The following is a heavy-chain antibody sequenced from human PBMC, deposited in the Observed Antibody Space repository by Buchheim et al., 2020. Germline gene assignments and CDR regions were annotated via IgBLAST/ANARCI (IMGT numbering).Heavy chain of an antibody. V-gene: IGHV3-74*01. D-gene: IGHD5-24*01. J-gene: IGHJ2*01. Sequence: EVQLVESGGDLVQPGGSLRLSCAASGSTFSNYWMHWVRQAPGKGLVWVSRIYSDGSGTDYADSVKGRFTMSRGNAKNTLYLQMNSLTAEDTAIYYCARELRAYWYFDLWGRGTL. CDR1: GSTFSNYW. CDR2: IYSDGSGT. CDR3: ARELRAYWYFDL.